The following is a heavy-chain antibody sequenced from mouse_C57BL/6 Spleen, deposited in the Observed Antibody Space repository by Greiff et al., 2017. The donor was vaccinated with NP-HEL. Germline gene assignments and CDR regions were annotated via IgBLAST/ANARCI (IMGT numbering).Heavy chain of an antibody. Sequence: VQLQQSGAELVRPGASVKLSCTASGFNIKDDYMHWVKQRPEQGLEWIGWIDPENGDTEYASKFQGKATITADTSSNTAYLQLSSLTSEDTAVYYCTTRDDYDPYWGQGTTLTVSS. CDR1: GFNIKDDY. D-gene: IGHD2-4*01. V-gene: IGHV14-4*01. CDR3: TTRDDYDPY. J-gene: IGHJ2*01. CDR2: IDPENGDT.